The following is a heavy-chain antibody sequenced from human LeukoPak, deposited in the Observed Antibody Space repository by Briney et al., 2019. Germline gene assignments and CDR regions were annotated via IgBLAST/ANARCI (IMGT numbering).Heavy chain of an antibody. V-gene: IGHV4-39*01. CDR2: IYYSGST. CDR3: ARQPMATPNFLFDY. J-gene: IGHJ4*02. CDR1: GGSISSSSYY. Sequence: SETLSLTCTVSGGSISSSSYYWGWIRQPPGKGLEWIGSIYYSGSTYYNPSLKSRVTISVDTSKNQFSLKLSSVTAADTAVYYRARQPMATPNFLFDYWGQGTLVTVSS. D-gene: IGHD5-24*01.